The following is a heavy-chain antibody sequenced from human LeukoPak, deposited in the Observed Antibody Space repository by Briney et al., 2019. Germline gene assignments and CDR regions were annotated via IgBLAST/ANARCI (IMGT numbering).Heavy chain of an antibody. CDR1: GFTFSDFW. J-gene: IGHJ5*02. Sequence: GGSLRLSCAASGFTFSDFWMSWVRQAPGKGLEWVASVTQDGSENHHVDSAKGRFTISRDNAKNSLYLQMSSLRAEDTAVYWCRRGHWDDHAWGQGTLVTVSS. CDR3: RRGHWDDHA. CDR2: VTQDGSEN. D-gene: IGHD7-27*01. V-gene: IGHV3-7*01.